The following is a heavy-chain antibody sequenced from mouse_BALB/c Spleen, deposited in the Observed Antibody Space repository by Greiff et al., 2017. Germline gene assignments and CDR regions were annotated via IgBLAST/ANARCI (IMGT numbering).Heavy chain of an antibody. CDR1: GYSITSDYA. V-gene: IGHV3-2*02. J-gene: IGHJ2*01. CDR2: ISYSGST. CDR3: ARNDGYSFDY. Sequence: EVQLQESGPGLVKPSQSLSLTCTVTGYSITSDYAWNWIRQFPGNKLEWMGYISYSGSTSYNPSLKSRISITRDTSKNQFFLQLNSVTTEDTATYYCARNDGYSFDYWGQGTTLTVSS. D-gene: IGHD2-3*01.